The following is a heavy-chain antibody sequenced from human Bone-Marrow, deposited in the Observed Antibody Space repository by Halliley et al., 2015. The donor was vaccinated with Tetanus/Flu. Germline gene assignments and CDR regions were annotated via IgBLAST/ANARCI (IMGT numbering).Heavy chain of an antibody. CDR1: GLNFNDLG. CDR2: ISYDGSYK. V-gene: IGHV3-30*03. D-gene: IGHD3-22*01. Sequence: SLRLSCAVSGLNFNDLGMHWVRQAPGKGLEWVAIISYDGSYKYYADSVRGRFTIPRDNSKNTAFLQMDSLRAEDSAVYFCWCYYGSNGSPPLFDFWGQGTLVTVSS. CDR3: WCYYGSNGSPPLFDF. J-gene: IGHJ4*02.